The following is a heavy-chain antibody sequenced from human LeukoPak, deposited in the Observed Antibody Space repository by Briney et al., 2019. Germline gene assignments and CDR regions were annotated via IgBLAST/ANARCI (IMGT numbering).Heavy chain of an antibody. V-gene: IGHV4-34*09. Sequence: SETLSLTCAVYGGSFSGYYWSWIRQPPGKGLEWIGEINHSGSTNYNPSLKSRVTISVDTSKNQFSLKLSSVTAADTAVYYCAREYCSGGSCPVDNWGQGTLVTVSS. J-gene: IGHJ4*02. CDR2: INHSGST. D-gene: IGHD2-15*01. CDR3: AREYCSGGSCPVDN. CDR1: GGSFSGYY.